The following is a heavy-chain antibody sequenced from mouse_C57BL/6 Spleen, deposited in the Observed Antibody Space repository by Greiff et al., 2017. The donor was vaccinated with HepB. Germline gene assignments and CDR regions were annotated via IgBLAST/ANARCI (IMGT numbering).Heavy chain of an antibody. CDR3: ARRPSTIGNFDY. V-gene: IGHV1-69*01. D-gene: IGHD2-14*01. CDR1: GYTFTSYW. J-gene: IGHJ2*01. CDR2: IDPSDSYT. Sequence: VQLQQPGAELVMPGASVKLSCKASGYTFTSYWMHWVKQRPGQGLEWIGEIDPSDSYTNYNQKFKGKSTLTVDKSSSTAYMQLSSLTSEDSAVYYCARRPSTIGNFDYWGQGTTLTVSS.